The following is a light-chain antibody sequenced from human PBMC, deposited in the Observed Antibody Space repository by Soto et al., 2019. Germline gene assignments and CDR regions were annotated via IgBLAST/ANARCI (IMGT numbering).Light chain of an antibody. Sequence: IALTQSPATMASFPGDRVTLFCRASQYINTRLAWYQHRPGQAPRLLIYQTSIRAAGIPARFSARGSGTDFTLTISNVQPEDFALYYCHQRQSWPRTVGQGAKVEIK. CDR2: QTS. CDR1: QYINTR. J-gene: IGKJ1*01. CDR3: HQRQSWPRT. V-gene: IGKV3-11*01.